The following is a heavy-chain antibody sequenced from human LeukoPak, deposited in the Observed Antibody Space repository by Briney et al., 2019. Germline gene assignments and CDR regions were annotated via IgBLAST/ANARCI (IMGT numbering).Heavy chain of an antibody. Sequence: GGSLRLSCAASGFXVSNNYISWVRQPPGKGLEWVSIVYTDGRTYHADSVKGRFTISRDNSKNTVHLHMNSLTAEDTAVYYCARVWELSFDYWGQGTLVIVSS. CDR3: ARVWELSFDY. D-gene: IGHD1-26*01. J-gene: IGHJ4*02. CDR2: VYTDGRT. V-gene: IGHV3-53*01. CDR1: GFXVSNNY.